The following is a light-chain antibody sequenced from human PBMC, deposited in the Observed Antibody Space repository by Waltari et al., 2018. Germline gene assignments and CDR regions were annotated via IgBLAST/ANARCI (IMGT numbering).Light chain of an antibody. Sequence: QLVLTQSPSASASLGASVKLTCTLSSGHSSYAIAWHQQQPEKGPRYLMKLNGDGSHSKGDGIPDRFSVSSAGAERYLTISSLQSEDEADYYCQTWGTPNWVFGGGTKLTVL. CDR1: SGHSSYA. J-gene: IGLJ3*02. CDR2: LNGDGSH. CDR3: QTWGTPNWV. V-gene: IGLV4-69*01.